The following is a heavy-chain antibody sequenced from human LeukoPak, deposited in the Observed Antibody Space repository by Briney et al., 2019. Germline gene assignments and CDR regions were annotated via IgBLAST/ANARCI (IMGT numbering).Heavy chain of an antibody. V-gene: IGHV3-64*01. CDR1: GFTFSTYA. D-gene: IGHD3-22*01. CDR3: ARAVHSSGYPPVDY. Sequence: PGGSLRLSCAASGFTFSTYAVHWVRQAPGKGLEFVSAIGSDGGSTYYANSVRGRFTISRDNSKNTLYLQMGSLRPEDMAVYYCARAVHSSGYPPVDYWGQGTLVTVSS. CDR2: IGSDGGST. J-gene: IGHJ4*02.